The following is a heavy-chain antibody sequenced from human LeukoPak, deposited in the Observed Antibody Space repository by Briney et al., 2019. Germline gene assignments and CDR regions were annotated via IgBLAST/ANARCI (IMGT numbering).Heavy chain of an antibody. CDR2: ISAYNGNT. Sequence: ASVKVSCKASGYTFTSYDINWVRQAPGQGLEWMGWISAYNGNTNYAQKLQGRVTMTTDTSTSTAYMELSSLRSEDTAVYYCARTLDYYDSSGYGYWGQGTLVTVSS. V-gene: IGHV1-18*01. CDR3: ARTLDYYDSSGYGY. J-gene: IGHJ4*02. CDR1: GYTFTSYD. D-gene: IGHD3-22*01.